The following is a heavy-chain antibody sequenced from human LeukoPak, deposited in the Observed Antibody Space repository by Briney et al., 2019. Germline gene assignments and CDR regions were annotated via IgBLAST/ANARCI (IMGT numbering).Heavy chain of an antibody. Sequence: PGGSLRLSCTASGFTFSSYSMNWVRQAPGKGLEWVSSISSSSSYIYYADSVKGRFTISRDNAKNSLYLQMNSLRAEDTAVYYCARDLQTAGSYGYLWGQGTLVTVSS. D-gene: IGHD5-18*01. V-gene: IGHV3-21*01. CDR1: GFTFSSYS. J-gene: IGHJ4*02. CDR3: ARDLQTAGSYGYL. CDR2: ISSSSSYI.